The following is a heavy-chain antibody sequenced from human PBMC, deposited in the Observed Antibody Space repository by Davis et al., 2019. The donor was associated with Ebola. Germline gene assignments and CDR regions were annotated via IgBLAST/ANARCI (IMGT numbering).Heavy chain of an antibody. J-gene: IGHJ4*02. Sequence: GESLKISCAASGFRFATYTMNWVRQAPGKGLEWVSYISSSSTNIYYADSVKGRFTVSRDNSKNTLYLQMNSLRAEDTAVYYCAKDYYGSGRPFDYWGQGTLVTVSS. CDR3: AKDYYGSGRPFDY. D-gene: IGHD3-10*01. V-gene: IGHV3-48*01. CDR1: GFRFATYT. CDR2: ISSSSTNI.